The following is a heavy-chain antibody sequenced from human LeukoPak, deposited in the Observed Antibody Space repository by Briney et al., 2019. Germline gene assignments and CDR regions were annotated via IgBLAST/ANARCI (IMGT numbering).Heavy chain of an antibody. Sequence: SVKVSCKTSGGTLSRYAISWVRQAPGQGLEWMGEIIPIFGTANYAQKFQGRVTITADESTSTAYMELSSLRSEDTAVYYCARVALIVGRAFDIWGQGTMVTVSS. CDR1: GGTLSRYA. J-gene: IGHJ3*02. V-gene: IGHV1-69*13. D-gene: IGHD3-22*01. CDR3: ARVALIVGRAFDI. CDR2: IIPIFGTA.